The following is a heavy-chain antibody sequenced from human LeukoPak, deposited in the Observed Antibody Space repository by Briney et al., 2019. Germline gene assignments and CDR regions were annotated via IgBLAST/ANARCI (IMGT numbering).Heavy chain of an antibody. CDR1: GFTFSIYA. Sequence: GGSLRLSCTASGFTFSIYAMSWVRQAPGKGLEWVSAISGSGGSTYYADSVKGRFTISRDDSKNTLYLQMNSLRAEDTAVYYCAKDASRRGTTVTTFDPWGQGTLVTVSS. J-gene: IGHJ5*02. D-gene: IGHD4-17*01. V-gene: IGHV3-23*01. CDR3: AKDASRRGTTVTTFDP. CDR2: ISGSGGST.